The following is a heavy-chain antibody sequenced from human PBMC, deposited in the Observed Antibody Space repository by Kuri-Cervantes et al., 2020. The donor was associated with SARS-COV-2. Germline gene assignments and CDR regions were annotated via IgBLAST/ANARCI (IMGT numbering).Heavy chain of an antibody. CDR2: IYHSGST. CDR3: ARELGVPAATYFDY. J-gene: IGHJ4*02. D-gene: IGHD2-2*01. Sequence: AGSLRLTCAVSGYSISSGYYWGWIRQPPGKGLEWIGSIYHSGSTYYNPSLKSRVTISVDTSKNQFSLKLSSVTAADTAVYYCARELGVPAATYFDYWGQGTLVTVSS. V-gene: IGHV4-38-2*02. CDR1: GYSISSGYY.